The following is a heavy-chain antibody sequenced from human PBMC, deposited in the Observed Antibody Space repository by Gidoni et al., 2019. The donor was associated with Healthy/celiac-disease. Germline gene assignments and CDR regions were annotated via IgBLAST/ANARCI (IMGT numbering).Heavy chain of an antibody. J-gene: IGHJ5*02. D-gene: IGHD2-21*02. CDR3: ARDPDCGGDCSHTA. Sequence: QVQLVQSGAEGTKPGYWVKVSCKPSGGTFGSYAISWVRQAPGQGLEWMGGIIPIFGPANYAQKFQGRVTITADESTSTAYMELSSLRSEDTAVYYCARDPDCGGDCSHTAWGQGTLVTVAS. V-gene: IGHV1-69*01. CDR2: IIPIFGPA. CDR1: GGTFGSYA.